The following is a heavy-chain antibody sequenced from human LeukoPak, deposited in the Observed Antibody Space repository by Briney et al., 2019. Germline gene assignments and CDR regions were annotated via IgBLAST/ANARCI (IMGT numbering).Heavy chain of an antibody. V-gene: IGHV3-7*01. CDR1: GFTFSSYG. CDR3: ARGHVDTTMTGEYDH. Sequence: PGRSLRLSCAASGFTFSSYGMHWVRQAPGKGLEWVANIKQDASEKYYVDPVKGRFTISRDNAKNSLYLQMNSLRAEDTAVYYCARGHVDTTMTGEYDHWGQGTQVTVSS. D-gene: IGHD7-27*01. J-gene: IGHJ4*02. CDR2: IKQDASEK.